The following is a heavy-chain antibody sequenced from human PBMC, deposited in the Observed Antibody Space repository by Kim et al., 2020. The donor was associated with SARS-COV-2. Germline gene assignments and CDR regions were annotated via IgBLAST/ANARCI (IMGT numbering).Heavy chain of an antibody. J-gene: IGHJ3*02. Sequence: GGSLRLSCAASGFTFSSYAMSWVRQAPGKGLQWVSGISRSGVSTYYADSVMGRFTISRDNSNNTLYLQMKSLRAEDAAVYYCAKDVLVVPPYNAFDMWGQGKIVTVS. D-gene: IGHD3-16*02. CDR1: GFTFSSYA. CDR2: ISRSGVST. CDR3: AKDVLVVPPYNAFDM. V-gene: IGHV3-23*01.